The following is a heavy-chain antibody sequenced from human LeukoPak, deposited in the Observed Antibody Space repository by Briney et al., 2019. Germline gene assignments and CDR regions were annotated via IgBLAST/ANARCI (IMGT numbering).Heavy chain of an antibody. V-gene: IGHV3-15*07. J-gene: IGHJ6*02. CDR1: GFTFSNAW. CDR3: TTGTYATWYYGMDV. D-gene: IGHD2-8*01. Sequence: GGPLRLSCAASGFTFSNAWMNWVRQAPWKGLEWVGRIKSKTDGGTTDYAAPVKGRFTISRDDSKNTLYLQMNSLKTEDTAVYYCTTGTYATWYYGMDVWGQGTTVTVSS. CDR2: IKSKTDGGTT.